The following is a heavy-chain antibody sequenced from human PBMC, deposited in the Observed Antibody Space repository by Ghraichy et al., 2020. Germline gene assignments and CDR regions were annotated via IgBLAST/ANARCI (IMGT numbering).Heavy chain of an antibody. J-gene: IGHJ4*02. V-gene: IGHV3-30*18. D-gene: IGHD3-9*01. CDR3: AKAVLRYDLLTGYYDH. Sequence: GESLNISCAASVFTFSNYGMHWVRQAPGKGLEWVAAISYDGGDKHYADSVKGRYTISRDNSRSTLFLQMNSLRAADTAVYYCAKAVLRYDLLTGYYDHWGQGTLVAVSS. CDR1: VFTFSNYG. CDR2: ISYDGGDK.